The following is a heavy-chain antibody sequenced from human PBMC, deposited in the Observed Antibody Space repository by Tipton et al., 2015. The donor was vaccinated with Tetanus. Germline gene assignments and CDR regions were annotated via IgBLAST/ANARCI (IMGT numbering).Heavy chain of an antibody. V-gene: IGHV4-4*07. D-gene: IGHD2-8*02. J-gene: IGHJ3*02. Sequence: TLSLTCTVSGGSTHDFYWSWIRQSAGKALEWIGRIYGGGSSNYNPSLKSRVTLSMGTSNKQISLKLNSVTVADTALYFCARVLRYSTRGGWDDAFDIWGQGTMVTVSS. CDR2: IYGGGSS. CDR3: ARVLRYSTRGGWDDAFDI. CDR1: GGSTHDFY.